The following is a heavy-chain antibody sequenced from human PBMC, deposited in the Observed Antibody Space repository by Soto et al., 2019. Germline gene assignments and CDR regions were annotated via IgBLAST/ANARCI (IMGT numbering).Heavy chain of an antibody. CDR1: GFSFNTYS. D-gene: IGHD3-10*01. J-gene: IGHJ6*03. CDR2: ISAASNTI. V-gene: IGHV3-48*01. CDR3: ARVATLARGVTYYMDV. Sequence: EVQLVESGGGLDQPGGSLRLSCAASGFSFNTYSMNWVRQAPGKGLEWVSYISAASNTINYADSVKGRFTISRDNAKNSLSLQMNSLRAEDTAVYYCARVATLARGVTYYMDVWGKGTTVTVSS.